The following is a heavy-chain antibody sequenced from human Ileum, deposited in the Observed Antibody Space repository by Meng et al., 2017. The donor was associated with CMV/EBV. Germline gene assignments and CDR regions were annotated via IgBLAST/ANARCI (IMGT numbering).Heavy chain of an antibody. CDR3: ATHLVAGTTPRT. J-gene: IGHJ4*02. D-gene: IGHD6-19*01. Sequence: SETLSLTCRVSGESFSTYYWSWIRQPPGKGPQWIGEVSHRGITIYNPSLKSRASISADTSKSQFYLKLISVVAAETGIYYCATHLVAGTTPRTWGQRTLVTVSS. V-gene: IGHV4-34*01. CDR1: GESFSTYY. CDR2: VSHRGIT.